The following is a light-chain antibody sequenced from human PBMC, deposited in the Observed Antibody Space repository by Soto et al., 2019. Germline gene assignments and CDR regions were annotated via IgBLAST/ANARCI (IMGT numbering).Light chain of an antibody. CDR1: QGIAVA. CDR3: QLYGKLPPYT. Sequence: AIQLTQSPPSLSASVGDRVTITCRASQGIAVALAWYQQRPGKVPKLLIYDASVLESGVPSRFSGSGSGTDFTLTISSLQPEDVATYYCQLYGKLPPYTFGQGTKLELK. CDR2: DAS. J-gene: IGKJ2*01. V-gene: IGKV1-13*02.